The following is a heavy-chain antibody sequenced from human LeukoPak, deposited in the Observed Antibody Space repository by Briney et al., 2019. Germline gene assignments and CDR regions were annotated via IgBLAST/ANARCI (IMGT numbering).Heavy chain of an antibody. CDR1: GGSIISYY. Sequence: SETLSLTCTVSGGSIISYYWSWIRQPPGKGLEWIGYSFFSGSTNYNPSLKSRVTISLDRSKNQFSLRLNSVTAADAAVYYCARGGLSSGWYGWGQGTLVTVSS. CDR2: SFFSGST. V-gene: IGHV4-59*01. D-gene: IGHD6-19*01. CDR3: ARGGLSSGWYG. J-gene: IGHJ4*02.